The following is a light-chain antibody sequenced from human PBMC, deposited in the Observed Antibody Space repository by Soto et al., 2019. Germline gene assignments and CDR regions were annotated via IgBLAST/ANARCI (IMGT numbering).Light chain of an antibody. V-gene: IGKV3-20*01. CDR2: GAS. CDR1: QSVRSSH. CDR3: QQYYSYPLT. Sequence: EIVLTHSPGTLSLSPGEITTLSCWASQSVRSSHLAWYQQMPVQAPRLLIYGASNRATGIPDRFSGSGSGTDFTLTISCLQSEDFATYYCQQYYSYPLTFGGGTKVDIK. J-gene: IGKJ4*01.